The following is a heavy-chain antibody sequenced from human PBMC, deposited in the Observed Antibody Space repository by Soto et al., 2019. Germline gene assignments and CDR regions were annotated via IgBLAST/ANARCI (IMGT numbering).Heavy chain of an antibody. D-gene: IGHD3-9*01. CDR2: ISSSSGYI. CDR1: GFTFSSYS. Sequence: PGGSLRLSCAASGFTFSSYSMNWVRQAPGKGLEWVSSISSSSGYIYYADSVKGRFTISRDNAKNSLYLQMNSLRAEDTAVYYCARDLLRYFDSLPSYGMDVWGQGTTVTVSS. CDR3: ARDLLRYFDSLPSYGMDV. V-gene: IGHV3-21*01. J-gene: IGHJ6*02.